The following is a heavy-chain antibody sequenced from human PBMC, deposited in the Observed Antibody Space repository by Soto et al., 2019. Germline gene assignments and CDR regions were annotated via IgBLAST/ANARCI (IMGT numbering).Heavy chain of an antibody. D-gene: IGHD2-2*01. J-gene: IGHJ4*02. CDR1: GGTFSSYA. Sequence: SVKVSCKASGGTFSSYAISWVRQAPGQGLEWMGGIIPIFGTANYAQKFQGRVTITADKSTSTAYMELSSLRSEDTAVYYCARVERGYCSSTSCPENYFAYWGQGTLVTVSS. CDR3: ARVERGYCSSTSCPENYFAY. V-gene: IGHV1-69*06. CDR2: IIPIFGTA.